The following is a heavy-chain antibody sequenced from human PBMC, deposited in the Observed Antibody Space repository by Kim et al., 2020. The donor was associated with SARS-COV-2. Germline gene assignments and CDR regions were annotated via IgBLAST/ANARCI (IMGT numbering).Heavy chain of an antibody. CDR1: GFTFNIHA. D-gene: IGHD2-8*01. Sequence: SVKVSCKASGFTFNIHAISWVRQAPGQGLEWMGWIIPFLGTTDYAQTLQGRVTITADTSTSTAYMELSNLRSDDTAVYYCARGYAGVYYYFSLVVWGQ. CDR3: ARGYAGVYYYFSLVV. V-gene: IGHV1-69*10. CDR2: IIPFLGTT. J-gene: IGHJ6*02.